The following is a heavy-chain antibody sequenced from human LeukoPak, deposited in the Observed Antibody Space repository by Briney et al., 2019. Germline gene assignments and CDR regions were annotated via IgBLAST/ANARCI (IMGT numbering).Heavy chain of an antibody. D-gene: IGHD1-14*01. CDR1: GLTFSTSG. CDR2: IGPTGFDR. J-gene: IGHJ4*02. CDR3: ATETNGRHYDY. V-gene: IGHV3-21*06. Sequence: PGGSLRLSCTTSGLTFSTSGFNWFRQAPGKGLEWVASIGPTGFDRYHAESIKGRFTISRDNANNFLYLQMDSLRAEDTAVYYCATETNGRHYDYWGQGTLLTVSS.